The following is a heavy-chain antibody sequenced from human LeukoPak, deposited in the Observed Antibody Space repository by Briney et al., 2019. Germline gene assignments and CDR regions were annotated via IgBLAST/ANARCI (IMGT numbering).Heavy chain of an antibody. D-gene: IGHD2-2*01. J-gene: IGHJ3*01. CDR2: ISSSSSYI. V-gene: IGHV3-21*01. CDR3: AKDYLGYCTSTSCSDALDL. Sequence: PGGSLRLSCAASGFTFSSYSMNWVRQAPGKGLEWVSSISSSSSYIYYADSVKGRFTISRDNAKNSLYLQMNTLRPEDTAVYYCAKDYLGYCTSTSCSDALDLWGQGTMVTVSS. CDR1: GFTFSSYS.